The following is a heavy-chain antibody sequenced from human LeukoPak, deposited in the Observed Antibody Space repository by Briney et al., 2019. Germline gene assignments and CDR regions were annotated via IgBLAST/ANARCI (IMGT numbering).Heavy chain of an antibody. V-gene: IGHV3-66*01. CDR1: GFTVSSNY. D-gene: IGHD6-19*01. CDR3: ARGGSGWYWTLDY. CDR2: IYSDGRT. J-gene: IGHJ4*02. Sequence: QSGGSLRLSCAASGFTVSSNYMSWVRQAPGKGLEWVSLIYSDGRTYYADSVKGRFTISRDNSKNTLYLQMDSLRVEDTAVYYCARGGSGWYWTLDYWGQGTLVTVSS.